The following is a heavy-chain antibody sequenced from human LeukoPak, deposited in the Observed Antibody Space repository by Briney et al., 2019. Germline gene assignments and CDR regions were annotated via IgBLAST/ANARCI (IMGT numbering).Heavy chain of an antibody. CDR3: ARRSSSGYHSSSGRYYYYSYMDV. Sequence: GESLKISCKGAGYSFTTYWIGWVRQMPGKGLEWMGIIYPCDSDTRYSPSFQGQVTISADKSISTAYLQWSSLKASDTAIYYCARRSSSGYHSSSGRYYYYSYMDVWGKGTTVTVSS. V-gene: IGHV5-51*01. CDR1: GYSFTTYW. D-gene: IGHD6-6*01. J-gene: IGHJ6*03. CDR2: IYPCDSDT.